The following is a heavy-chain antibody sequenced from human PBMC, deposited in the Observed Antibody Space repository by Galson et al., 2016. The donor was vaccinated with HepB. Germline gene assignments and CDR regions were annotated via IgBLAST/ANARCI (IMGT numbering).Heavy chain of an antibody. D-gene: IGHD2-15*01. CDR1: GFSLTTDRVG. V-gene: IGHV2-5*02. CDR3: AHALSYCSGSACFSIYYFDY. J-gene: IGHJ4*02. CDR2: IYWDDDT. Sequence: PALVKPTQTLTLTCTFSGFSLTTDRVGVGWIRQTPGKALEWLALIYWDDDTPYSPSLTSRLAPTKDTSQNPVLLTMTNMNPRDTATYYCAHALSYCSGSACFSIYYFDYWGQGTLVAVSS.